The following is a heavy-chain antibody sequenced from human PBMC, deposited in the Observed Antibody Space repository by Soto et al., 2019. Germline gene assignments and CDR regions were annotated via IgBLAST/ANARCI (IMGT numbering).Heavy chain of an antibody. Sequence: EVQLLESGGGLVQPGGSLRLSCAASGFTFSSYTMTWVRQAPGKGLEWVSAISGSGGSTYYADSVKGRFTISRDNSKNTLYLQMNSLRAEDTAVYDCAYSSTPFDYWGQGTLVTVSS. CDR3: AYSSTPFDY. CDR1: GFTFSSYT. CDR2: ISGSGGST. J-gene: IGHJ4*02. V-gene: IGHV3-23*01. D-gene: IGHD6-13*01.